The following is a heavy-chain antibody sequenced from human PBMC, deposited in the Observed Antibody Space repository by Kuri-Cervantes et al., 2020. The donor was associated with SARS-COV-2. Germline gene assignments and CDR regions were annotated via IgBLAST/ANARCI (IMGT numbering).Heavy chain of an antibody. J-gene: IGHJ5*02. CDR3: ARARTIAAHPENWFDP. Sequence: GESLKISCAASGFTFSSYSMNWVRQAPGKGLEWVSSINSSSSYIYYADSVKGRFTISRDNAKNSLYLQMNSLRAEDTAVYYCARARTIAAHPENWFDPWGQGTLVTVSS. V-gene: IGHV3-21*01. D-gene: IGHD6-6*01. CDR1: GFTFSSYS. CDR2: INSSSSYI.